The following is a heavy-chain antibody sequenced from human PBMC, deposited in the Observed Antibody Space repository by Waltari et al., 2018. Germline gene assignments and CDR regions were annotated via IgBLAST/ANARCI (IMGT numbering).Heavy chain of an antibody. V-gene: IGHV3-30*09. CDR1: EFNFNNYA. CDR3: ARGRSADGYITDL. J-gene: IGHJ5*02. D-gene: IGHD5-12*01. CDR2: ISYHGSNK. Sequence: QMQLVESGGGVVQPGGSLRLSCRGSEFNFNNYAMQWVRQAPGKGLEWGALISYHGSNKYYADSVRGRFGISRDTSKTTVDLQMDSVRHEDTAVYFCARGRSADGYITDLWGQGTLVTVSS.